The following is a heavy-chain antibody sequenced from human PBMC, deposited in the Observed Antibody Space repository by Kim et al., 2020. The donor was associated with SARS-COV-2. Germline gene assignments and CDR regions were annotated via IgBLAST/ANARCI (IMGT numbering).Heavy chain of an antibody. J-gene: IGHJ4*02. CDR3: ARFDGGPIPGFDY. V-gene: IGHV3-21*01. Sequence: GGSLRLSCAASGFTFSSYSMNWVRQAPGKGLEWVSSISSSSSYIYYADSVKGRFTISRDNAKNSLYLQMNSLRAEDTAVYYCARFDGGPIPGFDYWGQGTLVTVSS. CDR1: GFTFSSYS. CDR2: ISSSSSYI. D-gene: IGHD2-15*01.